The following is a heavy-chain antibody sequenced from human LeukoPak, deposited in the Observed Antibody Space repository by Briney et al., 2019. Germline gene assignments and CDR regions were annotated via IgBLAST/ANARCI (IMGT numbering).Heavy chain of an antibody. CDR3: ARGLYYYGMDV. J-gene: IGHJ6*04. CDR2: INHSGST. Sequence: SETLSLTCAVYGGSFSGYCWSWIRQPPGKGLEWIGEINHSGSTNYNPSLKCRVTISVDTSKNQFSLKLSSVTAADTAVYYCARGLYYYGMDVWGKGTTVTVSS. V-gene: IGHV4-34*01. CDR1: GGSFSGYC.